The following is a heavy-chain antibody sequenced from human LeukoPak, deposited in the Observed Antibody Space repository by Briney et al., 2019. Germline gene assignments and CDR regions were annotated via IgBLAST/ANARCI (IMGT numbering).Heavy chain of an antibody. CDR3: ARGEYRYGNDY. J-gene: IGHJ4*02. CDR2: INPYNGDT. D-gene: IGHD5-18*01. CDR1: GYTFTTYY. Sequence: ASVTVSCKASGYTFTTYYFHWVRQAPGQGLEWMGWINPYNGDTNYAQNFQGRVIMSRDTSISTAYMELSRLRSDDTAVYFCARGEYRYGNDYWGQGTLVTVSS. V-gene: IGHV1-2*02.